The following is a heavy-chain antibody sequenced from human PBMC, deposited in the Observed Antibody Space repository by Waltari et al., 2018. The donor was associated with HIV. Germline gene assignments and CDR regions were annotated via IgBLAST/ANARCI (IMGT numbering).Heavy chain of an antibody. CDR1: GGSIRSSSYY. D-gene: IGHD3-10*01. CDR2: IHYSGRT. V-gene: IGHV4-39*07. CDR3: ARDRWGVDGEFYRAFDI. Sequence: QLQLQESGPGLVKSSETLSLTCSVSGGSIRSSSYYWGWIRQPPGKGLEWIASIHYSGRTFYDPSLKSRVRISSDTSKNQLSLRLTSLTAADTAVDYCARDRWGVDGEFYRAFDIWGQGTVVIASS. J-gene: IGHJ3*02.